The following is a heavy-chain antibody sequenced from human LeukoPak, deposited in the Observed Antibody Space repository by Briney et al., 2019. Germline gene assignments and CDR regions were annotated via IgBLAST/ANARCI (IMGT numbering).Heavy chain of an antibody. V-gene: IGHV1-8*01. Sequence: ASVKVSCKASGYTFTSYDINWVGQATGQGLEWMGWMNPNSGNTGYAQKFQGRVTMTRNTSISTAYMELSSLRSEDTAVYYCARNLLDIADPWESSGYWGQGTLVTVSS. CDR3: ARNLLDIADPWESSGY. CDR2: MNPNSGNT. CDR1: GYTFTSYD. D-gene: IGHD5-12*01. J-gene: IGHJ4*02.